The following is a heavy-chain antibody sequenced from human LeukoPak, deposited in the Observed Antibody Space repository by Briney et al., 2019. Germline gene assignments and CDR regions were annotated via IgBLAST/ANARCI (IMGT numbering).Heavy chain of an antibody. V-gene: IGHV7-4-1*02. CDR2: INTNTGNP. J-gene: IGHJ6*02. Sequence: ASVKVSCKASGYTFTSYAMNWVRQAPGHGLEWMGWINTNTGNPTYAQGFTGRFVFSLDTSVSTAYLQISSLKAEDTAVYYCARVSIYYYYYGMDVWGQGTTVTVSS. CDR3: ARVSIYYYYYGMDV. CDR1: GYTFTSYA.